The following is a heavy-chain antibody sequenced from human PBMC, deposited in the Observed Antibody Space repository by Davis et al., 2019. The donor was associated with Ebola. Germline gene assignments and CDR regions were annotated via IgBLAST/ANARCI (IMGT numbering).Heavy chain of an antibody. Sequence: PSETLSLTCAVYGGSFSGYYWSWIRQPPGKGLEWIGYIYYSGSTNYNPSLKSRVTISVDTSKNQFSLKLSSVTAADTAVYYCARVIAAADGDYWGQGTLVTVSS. V-gene: IGHV4-59*12. CDR1: GGSFSGYY. D-gene: IGHD6-13*01. J-gene: IGHJ4*02. CDR3: ARVIAAADGDY. CDR2: IYYSGST.